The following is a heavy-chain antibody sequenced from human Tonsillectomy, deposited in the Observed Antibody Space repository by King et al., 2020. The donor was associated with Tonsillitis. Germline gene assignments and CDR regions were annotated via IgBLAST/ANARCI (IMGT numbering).Heavy chain of an antibody. CDR2: IKHSGST. V-gene: IGHV4-34*01. Sequence: VQLQQWGAGLLKPSETLSLTCAVYGVSFSGYYWSWIRQPPGKGLEWIGEIKHSGSTNYNPSLKSRVTISVDTSKNQFSLKLSSVTAADTAVYYCAREIGFGELAMDYWGQGTLVTVSS. D-gene: IGHD3-10*01. CDR3: AREIGFGELAMDY. J-gene: IGHJ4*02. CDR1: GVSFSGYY.